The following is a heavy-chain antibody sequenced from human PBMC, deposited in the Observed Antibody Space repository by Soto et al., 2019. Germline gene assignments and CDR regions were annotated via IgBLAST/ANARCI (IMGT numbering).Heavy chain of an antibody. CDR2: IKSKTDGGTT. CDR1: GFTFSNAW. CDR3: TTDLSTDYSIYYYYGIDV. Sequence: GESLKISCAASGFTFSNAWMSWVRQAPGKGLEWVGRIKSKTDGGTTDYAAPVKGRFTISRDDSKNTLYLQMNSLKTEDTAVYYCTTDLSTDYSIYYYYGIDVWGQGTTVTVSS. D-gene: IGHD4-4*01. V-gene: IGHV3-15*01. J-gene: IGHJ6*02.